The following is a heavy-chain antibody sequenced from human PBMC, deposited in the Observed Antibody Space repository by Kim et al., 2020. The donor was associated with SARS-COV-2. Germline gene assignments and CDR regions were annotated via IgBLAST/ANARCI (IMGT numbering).Heavy chain of an antibody. V-gene: IGHV4-38-2*02. CDR2: IYHSGST. D-gene: IGHD3-3*01. J-gene: IGHJ3*02. CDR1: GYSISSGYY. Sequence: SETLSLTCTVSGYSISSGYYWGWIRQPPGKGLEWIGSIYHSGSTYYNPSLKSRVTISVDTSKNQFSLKLSSVTAADTAVYYCARLGLDGGLYDFWSGYPQYAFDIWGQGTMVTVSS. CDR3: ARLGLDGGLYDFWSGYPQYAFDI.